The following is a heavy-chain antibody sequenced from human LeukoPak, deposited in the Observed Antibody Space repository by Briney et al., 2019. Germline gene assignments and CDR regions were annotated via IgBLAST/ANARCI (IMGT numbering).Heavy chain of an antibody. V-gene: IGHV4-34*01. J-gene: IGHJ4*02. D-gene: IGHD6-13*01. Sequence: SETLSLTCAVYDGSFSGYYWSWIRQPPGKGLEWIGEINHSGSTNYNPSLKSRVTISLDTSKSQFSLRLSSVTAADTAVYYCARGRYVTTRGGAAAGFLDYWGQGTLVTVST. CDR3: ARGRYVTTRGGAAAGFLDY. CDR2: INHSGST. CDR1: DGSFSGYY.